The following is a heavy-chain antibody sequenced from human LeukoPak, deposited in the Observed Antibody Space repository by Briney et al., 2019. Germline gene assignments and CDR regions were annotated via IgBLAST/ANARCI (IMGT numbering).Heavy chain of an antibody. CDR2: LACLDASCTE. CDR1: GFTFGTFD. V-gene: IGHV3-23*01. D-gene: IGHD3-10*01. CDR3: VRDSEGSFDY. J-gene: IGHJ4*02. Sequence: PGRSLRLSCAASGFTFGTFDMSWVRQAPGKGLERVSTLACLDASCTEYYSDSVKGRFSISRDKSKSTLSLQVNSLRVEDTAMYYCVRDSEGSFDYWGQGTLVTVSS.